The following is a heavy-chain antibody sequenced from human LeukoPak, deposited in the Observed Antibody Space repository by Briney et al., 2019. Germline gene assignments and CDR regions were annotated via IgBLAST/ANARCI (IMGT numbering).Heavy chain of an antibody. V-gene: IGHV3-30*04. D-gene: IGHD4-17*01. CDR2: ISYDGSNK. J-gene: IGHJ4*02. CDR1: GFTFSSYA. CDR3: AKEIYGDLKSDY. Sequence: PGRSLRLSCAASGFTFSSYAMHWVRQAPGKGLEWVAVISYDGSNKYYADSVKGRFTISRDNSKNTLYLQMNSLRAEDTAVYYCAKEIYGDLKSDYWGQGTLVTVSS.